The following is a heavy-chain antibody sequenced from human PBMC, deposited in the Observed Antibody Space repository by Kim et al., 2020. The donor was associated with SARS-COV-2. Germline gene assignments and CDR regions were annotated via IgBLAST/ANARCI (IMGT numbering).Heavy chain of an antibody. D-gene: IGHD1-7*01. J-gene: IGHJ6*02. V-gene: IGHV3-30*18. CDR1: GFTFSSYG. Sequence: GGSLRLSCAASGFTFSSYGMHWVRQAPGKGLEWVAVISYDGSNKYYADSVKGRFTISRDNSKNTLYLQMNSLRAEDTAVYYCAKDLGLRYYYYYYGMDVWGQGTTVTVSS. CDR3: AKDLGLRYYYYYYGMDV. CDR2: ISYDGSNK.